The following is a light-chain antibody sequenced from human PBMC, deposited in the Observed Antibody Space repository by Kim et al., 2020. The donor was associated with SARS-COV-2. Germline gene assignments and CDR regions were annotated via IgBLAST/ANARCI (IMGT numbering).Light chain of an antibody. V-gene: IGLV2-18*02. CDR2: EVS. J-gene: IGLJ1*01. CDR1: SSDVGSYNL. Sequence: GQSVTLSCTGTSSDVGSYNLVSWYQQHPGTAPKLMICEVSNRPPGVPDRFSGSKSGNTASLTISGLQAEDEADYYCSSYTTSSTFVFGTGTKVTVL. CDR3: SSYTTSSTFV.